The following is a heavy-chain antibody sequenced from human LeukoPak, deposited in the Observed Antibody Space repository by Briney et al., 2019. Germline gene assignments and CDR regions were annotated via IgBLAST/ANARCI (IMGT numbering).Heavy chain of an antibody. CDR2: IYSDGRT. CDR1: GFTVSNKY. Sequence: GGSLRLSCAASGFTVSNKYMTWVRQAPGKGLEWVSLIYSDGRTYYADSVKGRFTISRDNSKDTLYLQMNSLRAEDTAVYYCAKGGYSYGYVHYYYMDVWGKGTTVTVSS. J-gene: IGHJ6*03. CDR3: AKGGYSYGYVHYYYMDV. V-gene: IGHV3-53*01. D-gene: IGHD5-18*01.